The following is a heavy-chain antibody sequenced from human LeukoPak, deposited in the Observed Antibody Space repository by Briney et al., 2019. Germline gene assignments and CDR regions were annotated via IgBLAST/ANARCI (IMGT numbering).Heavy chain of an antibody. D-gene: IGHD3-22*01. CDR3: ASGTSGGSRGIVVVNYFDY. Sequence: GGSLRLSCAASGFTFSSYAMSWVRQAPGKGLEWVSAISGSGGSTYYADSVKGRFTISRDNSKNTLYLQMNSLRAEDTAVYYCASGTSGGSRGIVVVNYFDYWGQGTLVTVSS. J-gene: IGHJ4*02. V-gene: IGHV3-23*01. CDR2: ISGSGGST. CDR1: GFTFSSYA.